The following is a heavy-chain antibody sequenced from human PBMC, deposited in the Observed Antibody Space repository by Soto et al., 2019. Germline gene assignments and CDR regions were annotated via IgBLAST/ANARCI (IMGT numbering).Heavy chain of an antibody. CDR2: IIPIFGTA. CDR1: GGTFSNYG. V-gene: IGHV1-69*01. D-gene: IGHD3-22*01. J-gene: IGHJ4*02. CDR3: ARDATLYDSTAYYYLY. Sequence: QVQLVQSGAEVKKPGSSVTVSCTASGGTFSNYGVNWVRQAPGQGLEWMGGIIPIFGTANYSQKFQGRVTITADASTRTAYMELSRLRSEDTAVYYCARDATLYDSTAYYYLYWGQGTLVTVSS.